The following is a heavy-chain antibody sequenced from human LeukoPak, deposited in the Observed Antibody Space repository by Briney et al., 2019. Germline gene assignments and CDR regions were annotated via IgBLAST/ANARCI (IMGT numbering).Heavy chain of an antibody. D-gene: IGHD5-18*01. CDR1: GYTFTTYA. CDR3: ARDISPKTAILDY. J-gene: IGHJ4*02. V-gene: IGHV1-69*04. CDR2: IIPILGIA. Sequence: GASVTVSCKASGYTFTTYAISWVRQAPGQGLDWMGRIIPILGIANYAQKFQGRVTITADKSTSTAYMELSSLRSEDTAVYYSARDISPKTAILDYWGQGTLVTVSS.